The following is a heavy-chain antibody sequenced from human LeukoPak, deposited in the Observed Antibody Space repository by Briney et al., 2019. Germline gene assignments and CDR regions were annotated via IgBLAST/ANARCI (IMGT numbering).Heavy chain of an antibody. CDR3: ASLGATGWFDP. V-gene: IGHV3-48*03. D-gene: IGHD1-26*01. J-gene: IGHJ5*02. CDR2: ISSSGSTI. Sequence: GGSLRLSCAASGFTFSSYEMNWVRQAPGKGLEWVSYISSSGSTIYYADSVKGRFTISRDNAKNSLYLQMNSLRAEDTAVYYCASLGATGWFDPWGQGTLVTVSS. CDR1: GFTFSSYE.